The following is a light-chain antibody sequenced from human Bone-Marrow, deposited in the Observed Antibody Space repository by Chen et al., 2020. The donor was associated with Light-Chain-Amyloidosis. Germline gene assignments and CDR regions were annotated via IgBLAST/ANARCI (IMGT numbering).Light chain of an antibody. CDR2: RDT. V-gene: IGLV3-25*03. Sequence: SYELTQPPSVSVSPGQTARITCSGDDLPTKYAYWYQQKPGQAPVLVIHRDTERPSGISERFSGSSSWTTGTLTISGVQAEDEAEYHCQSADSSGTYEVIFGGGTKLTVL. J-gene: IGLJ2*01. CDR3: QSADSSGTYEVI. CDR1: DLPTKY.